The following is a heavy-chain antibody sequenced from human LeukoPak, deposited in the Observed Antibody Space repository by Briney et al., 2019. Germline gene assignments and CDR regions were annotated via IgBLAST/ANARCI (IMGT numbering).Heavy chain of an antibody. CDR2: ISGSGGST. CDR1: GFTFSNYG. CDR3: AKGRDAD. D-gene: IGHD6-25*01. Sequence: PGGSLSLSCAASGFTFSNYGMAWFRQAPGKGLEWVSTISGSGGSTYCADSVKGRFTISRDNSKNTLYVQMNSLRAEDTAVYYCAKGRDADWGQGTLVTVSS. J-gene: IGHJ4*02. V-gene: IGHV3-23*01.